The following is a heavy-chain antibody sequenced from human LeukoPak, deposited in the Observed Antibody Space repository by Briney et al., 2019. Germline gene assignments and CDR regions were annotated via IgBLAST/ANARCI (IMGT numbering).Heavy chain of an antibody. D-gene: IGHD6-6*01. Sequence: GGSLRLSCAASGFTFSSYWMSWVRQAPGGGLEWVANIKKDGSEKYYVDSVKGRFTISRDNAKNSLYLQMNSLRAEDTAVYYCARADSSIAARLSRSSIFNYYYYMDVWGKGTTVTVSS. CDR3: ARADSSIAARLSRSSIFNYYYYMDV. J-gene: IGHJ6*03. V-gene: IGHV3-7*01. CDR1: GFTFSSYW. CDR2: IKKDGSEK.